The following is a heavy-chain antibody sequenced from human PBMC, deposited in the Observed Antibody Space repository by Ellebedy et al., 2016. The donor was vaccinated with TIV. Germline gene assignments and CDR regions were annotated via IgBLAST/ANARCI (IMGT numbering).Heavy chain of an antibody. CDR1: GDSVSSTRAA. V-gene: IGHV6-1*01. Sequence: SQTLSLTCAISGDSVSSTRAAGNWIRQSPSRGSEWLGRTYFRSNWLTDYAESVKGRISIDPDTSKNQFSLHLNSVTPEDTAVYYCAREDGGWAIDHWGQGTLVTVSS. CDR2: TYFRSNWLT. D-gene: IGHD6-19*01. J-gene: IGHJ4*02. CDR3: AREDGGWAIDH.